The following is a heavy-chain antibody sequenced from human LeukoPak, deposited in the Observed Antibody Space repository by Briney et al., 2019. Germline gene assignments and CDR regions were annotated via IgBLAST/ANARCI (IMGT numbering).Heavy chain of an antibody. D-gene: IGHD4-23*01. CDR1: GYSVKSGYY. CDR3: ARVAVEAYGGNNWFDP. CDR2: MYHSGST. Sequence: PSETLSLTCAVSGYSVKSGYYWGWIRQPPGKGLEWIGSMYHSGSTSYNPSLESRVSIEIDTSRNQVSLKLSYVTAADTAVYYCARVAVEAYGGNNWFDPWGQGTLVTVSS. V-gene: IGHV4-38-2*01. J-gene: IGHJ5*02.